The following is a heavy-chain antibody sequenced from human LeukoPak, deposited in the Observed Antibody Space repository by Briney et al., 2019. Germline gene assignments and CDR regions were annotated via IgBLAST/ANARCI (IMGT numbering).Heavy chain of an antibody. CDR3: AKSVVYYDFWSLPNDY. CDR2: ISYDGSNK. Sequence: PGWTLRLSCAASGVIFSNYEVRGVRKAPGKALESAAIISYDGSNKYYADSVKGRFTISRDNFKITLFLQMNSLRAEDTAVYYCAKSVVYYDFWSLPNDYWGQGTLVTVSS. V-gene: IGHV3-30*18. D-gene: IGHD3-3*01. J-gene: IGHJ4*02. CDR1: GVIFSNYE.